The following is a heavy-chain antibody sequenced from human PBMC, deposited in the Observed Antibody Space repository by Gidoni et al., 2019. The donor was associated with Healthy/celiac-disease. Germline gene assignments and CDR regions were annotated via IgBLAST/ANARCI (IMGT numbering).Heavy chain of an antibody. J-gene: IGHJ4*02. Sequence: EVQLVESGGGLVQPGRSLRLSCAASGFTFDDYAMHWVRQAPGKGLEWVSGISWNSGSIGYADSVKGRFTISRDNAKNSLYLQMNSLRAEDTALYYCAKDIDFWSGYDYWGQGTLVTVSS. CDR3: AKDIDFWSGYDY. CDR2: ISWNSGSI. D-gene: IGHD3-3*01. CDR1: GFTFDDYA. V-gene: IGHV3-9*01.